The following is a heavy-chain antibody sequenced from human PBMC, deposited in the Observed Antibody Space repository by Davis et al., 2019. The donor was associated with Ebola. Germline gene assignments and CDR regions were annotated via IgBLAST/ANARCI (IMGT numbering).Heavy chain of an antibody. CDR1: GYTFTGYH. Sequence: AASVKVSCKASGYTFTGYHMHWVRQAPGQGLEWMGWINPHNGNTNYAQNVQGRVTMTTDTSTSTAYMEVGILRSDDTAVYYCARAQFPTTSDHWGQGTLVTVSS. CDR3: ARAQFPTTSDH. J-gene: IGHJ4*02. CDR2: INPHNGNT. D-gene: IGHD1-1*01. V-gene: IGHV1-18*04.